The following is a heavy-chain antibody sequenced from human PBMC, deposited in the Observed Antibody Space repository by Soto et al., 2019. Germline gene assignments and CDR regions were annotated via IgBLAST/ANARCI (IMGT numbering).Heavy chain of an antibody. V-gene: IGHV3-7*05. D-gene: IGHD3-10*01. CDR3: ASSMGPGATDY. J-gene: IGHJ4*02. CDR2: IKTDGSEK. CDR1: GFTFSDYW. Sequence: EVQLVESGGGLVQPGGSLRLSCAASGFTFSDYWMSWVRQAPGKGLECVANIKTDGSEKYYVDPVKGRFTISRDNAKNSLYLQMNSLSAEVTAVYYCASSMGPGATDYWGQGTLVAVSS.